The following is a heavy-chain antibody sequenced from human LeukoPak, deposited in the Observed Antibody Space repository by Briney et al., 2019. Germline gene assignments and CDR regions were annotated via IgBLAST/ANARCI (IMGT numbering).Heavy chain of an antibody. CDR2: LDTDGSNT. CDR3: ARSPGGYFDL. Sequence: GGSLRLSCAASGFIFSSYWMHWVRQGPGKGLVWVSRLDTDGSNTNYADSVRGRFTISRDNAKNTLYLQMNSLRVEDTAVYYCARSPGGYFDLWGRGILVTVSS. CDR1: GFIFSSYW. J-gene: IGHJ2*01. D-gene: IGHD3-10*01. V-gene: IGHV3-74*01.